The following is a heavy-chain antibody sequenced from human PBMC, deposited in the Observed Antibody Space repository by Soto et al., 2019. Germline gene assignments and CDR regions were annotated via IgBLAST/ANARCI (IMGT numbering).Heavy chain of an antibody. V-gene: IGHV4-34*01. CDR1: GGSFSDYY. J-gene: IGHJ4*02. D-gene: IGHD2-15*01. CDR3: ARARPLVVVVPVYTDLDY. CDR2: INHSGST. Sequence: SETLSLTCAVYGGSFSDYYWTWVRQPPGKGLEWIGEINHSGSTNYNPSLKSRVTISVDTSKTQFSLKLTSVTAADTAVYYCARARPLVVVVPVYTDLDYWGQGTLVTVSS.